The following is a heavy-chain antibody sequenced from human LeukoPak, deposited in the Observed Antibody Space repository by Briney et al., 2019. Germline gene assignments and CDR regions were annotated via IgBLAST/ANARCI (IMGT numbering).Heavy chain of an antibody. J-gene: IGHJ4*02. CDR3: ARDWTLGHCSRGSCYSPGYY. Sequence: ASVKVSCKASGYTFSSYGISWVRQAPGQGLEWMGWISADNGNTNYAQKLQGRVTMTTDTSTSTAYMELRSLRSDDTAVDYCARDWTLGHCSRGSCYSPGYYWGQGTLVTVSS. CDR1: GYTFSSYG. CDR2: ISADNGNT. V-gene: IGHV1-18*01. D-gene: IGHD2-15*01.